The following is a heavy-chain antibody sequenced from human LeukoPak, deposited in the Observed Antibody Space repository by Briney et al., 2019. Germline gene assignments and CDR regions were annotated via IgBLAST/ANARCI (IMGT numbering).Heavy chain of an antibody. CDR3: ARGRRTSSFDY. D-gene: IGHD6-6*01. Sequence: SDTLSLTCTVSGGSISTYYWSWIRQPPGKGLEWIGFIDYSVSTNYNPSLKSRVSISVDTSKNQFSLKLSSVTAADTAVYYCARGRRTSSFDYWGQGTLVTVPS. CDR1: GGSISTYY. V-gene: IGHV4-59*07. CDR2: IDYSVST. J-gene: IGHJ4*02.